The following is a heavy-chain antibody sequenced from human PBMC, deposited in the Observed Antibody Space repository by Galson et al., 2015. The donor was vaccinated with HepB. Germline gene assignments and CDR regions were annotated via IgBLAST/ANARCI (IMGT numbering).Heavy chain of an antibody. J-gene: IGHJ6*03. CDR2: ISGSGGST. CDR1: GFTFSSYA. D-gene: IGHD3-22*01. V-gene: IGHV3-23*01. Sequence: SLRLSCAASGFTFSSYAMSWVRQAPGKGLEWVSSISGSGGSTYSADSMKGRFTISRDNSKNTLYLQMNSLRAEDTAVYYCARGRGYYDSSDYFYYMDVWGKGTTVTVSS. CDR3: ARGRGYYDSSDYFYYMDV.